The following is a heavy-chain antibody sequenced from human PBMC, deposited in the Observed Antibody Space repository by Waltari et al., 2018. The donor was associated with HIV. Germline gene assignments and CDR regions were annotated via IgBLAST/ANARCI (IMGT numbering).Heavy chain of an antibody. CDR1: GVLVSDSY. J-gene: IGHJ5*02. V-gene: IGHV3-53*01. CDR3: TRGVRYFAP. Sequence: VQLVEPGGGVYFRGAPLQVSCAAAGVLVSDSYLFWVRQVHGKGLEWVSVMYADGATYYADSVKGRSMVSKNKAKNTFDLHIYASRVADTAIYYCTRGVRYFAPWGRGAPVSVS. D-gene: IGHD1-26*01. CDR2: MYADGAT.